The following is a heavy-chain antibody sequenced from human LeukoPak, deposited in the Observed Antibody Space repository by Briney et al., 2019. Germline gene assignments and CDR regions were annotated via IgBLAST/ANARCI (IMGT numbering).Heavy chain of an antibody. D-gene: IGHD4-11*01. CDR2: IRYDGSNK. J-gene: IGHJ4*02. Sequence: GGCRRLSCAASGFTFTSYGMHWVRQAPGKGLEWVAFIRYDGSNKYYADSVKGRFTISRDNSKNTLYLQMNSLRAEDTAVYYCAKDDLGLQDDWGQGTLVTVSS. CDR1: GFTFTSYG. V-gene: IGHV3-30*02. CDR3: AKDDLGLQDD.